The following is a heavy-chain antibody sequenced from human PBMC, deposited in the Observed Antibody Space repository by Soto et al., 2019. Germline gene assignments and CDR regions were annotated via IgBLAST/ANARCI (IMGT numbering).Heavy chain of an antibody. CDR3: ARVYGDYGDYYYYYMDV. J-gene: IGHJ6*03. Sequence: PGGSLRLSCAASGFTVSSNYMSWVRQAPGKGLEWVSVIYSGGSTYYADSVKGRFTISRHNSKNTLYLQMNSLRAEDTAVYYCARVYGDYGDYYYYYMDVWGKGTTVTVSS. CDR1: GFTVSSNY. CDR2: IYSGGST. D-gene: IGHD4-17*01. V-gene: IGHV3-53*04.